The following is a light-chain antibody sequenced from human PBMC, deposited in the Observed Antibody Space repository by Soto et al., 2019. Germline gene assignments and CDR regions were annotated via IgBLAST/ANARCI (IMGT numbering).Light chain of an antibody. Sequence: DIQLTQSPSFLSASVGDRVTITCRASQGISSYLAWYQQKPVKAPKLLIYAASTLQSGVPSIFSVSGSGTEFTLTINSLQPEDFATYYCQPLNSYPLTFGGGTQVEIK. CDR2: AAS. CDR1: QGISSY. V-gene: IGKV1-9*01. J-gene: IGKJ4*01. CDR3: QPLNSYPLT.